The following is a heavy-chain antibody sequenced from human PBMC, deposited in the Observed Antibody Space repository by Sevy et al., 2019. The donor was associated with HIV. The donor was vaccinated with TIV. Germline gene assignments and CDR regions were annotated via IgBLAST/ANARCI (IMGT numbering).Heavy chain of an antibody. Sequence: GGSLRLSCAASGFSFSTYWMTWVRQAPGKGLEWVANIKQDMSEKYYADSVKGRFTISRDNARNSLYLQMESLRAEDTAVYYCARAQQVTMLVVIGGLYFDFWGQGTLVTVSS. J-gene: IGHJ4*02. CDR2: IKQDMSEK. V-gene: IGHV3-7*01. CDR3: ARAQQVTMLVVIGGLYFDF. D-gene: IGHD3-22*01. CDR1: GFSFSTYW.